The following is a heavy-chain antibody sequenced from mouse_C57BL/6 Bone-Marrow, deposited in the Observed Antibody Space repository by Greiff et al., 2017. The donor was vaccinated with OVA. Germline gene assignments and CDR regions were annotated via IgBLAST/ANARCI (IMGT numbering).Heavy chain of an antibody. J-gene: IGHJ1*03. CDR3: TPLGSSNWYVDV. V-gene: IGHV14-4*01. D-gene: IGHD1-1*01. Sequence: VQLQQSGAELVRPGASVKLSCTASGFNIKDDYMHWVKQRPEQGLEWIGWIDPENGDTEYASKFQGKATITADTSSNTAYLQLSSLTSEDTAVYYCTPLGSSNWYVDVWGTGTTVTVSS. CDR2: IDPENGDT. CDR1: GFNIKDDY.